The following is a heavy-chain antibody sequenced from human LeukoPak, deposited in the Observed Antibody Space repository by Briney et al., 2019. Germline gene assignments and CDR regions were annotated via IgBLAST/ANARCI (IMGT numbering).Heavy chain of an antibody. D-gene: IGHD2-2*01. CDR2: INPNSGGT. V-gene: IGHV1-2*02. Sequence: ASVKVSCKASGYTFTGYYMHWVRQAPGQGLEWMGWINPNSGGTNYAQKFQGRVTMTRDTSISTAYMELSRLRSEDTAVYYCARDNVVVPAANPPSHGMDVWGQGTTVTVSS. CDR1: GYTFTGYY. J-gene: IGHJ6*02. CDR3: ARDNVVVPAANPPSHGMDV.